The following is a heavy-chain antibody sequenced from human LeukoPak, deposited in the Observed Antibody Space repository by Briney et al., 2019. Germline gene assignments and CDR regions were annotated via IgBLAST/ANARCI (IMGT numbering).Heavy chain of an antibody. CDR3: ARVLFLEWAINWFDP. D-gene: IGHD3-3*01. Sequence: SETLSLTCTVSGGSISSGDYYWSWLRQPPGKGLEWIGYIYYSGSTYYNPSLKSRVTISVDTSKNQFSLKLSSVTAADTAVYYCARVLFLEWAINWFDPWGQGTLVTVSS. J-gene: IGHJ5*02. CDR1: GGSISSGDYY. CDR2: IYYSGST. V-gene: IGHV4-30-4*08.